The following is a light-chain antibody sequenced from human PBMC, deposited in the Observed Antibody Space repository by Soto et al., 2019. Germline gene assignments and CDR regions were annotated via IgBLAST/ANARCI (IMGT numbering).Light chain of an antibody. V-gene: IGLV2-14*01. Sequence: QAVVTQPASVSGSPGQSITISCTGTSSDVGGYNSVSWYQQHPDKAPKLLIFEVSHRPSGISNRFSGSKSGNTASLAISGLQAEDEAYYYCSSYTGSSTVLFGGGTKLTVL. CDR3: SSYTGSSTVL. CDR2: EVS. CDR1: SSDVGGYNS. J-gene: IGLJ2*01.